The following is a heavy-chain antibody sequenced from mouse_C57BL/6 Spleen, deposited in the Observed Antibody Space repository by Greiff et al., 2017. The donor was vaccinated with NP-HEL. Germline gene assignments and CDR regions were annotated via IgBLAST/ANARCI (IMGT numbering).Heavy chain of an antibody. CDR1: GFTFSDYY. CDR2: ISNGGGST. J-gene: IGHJ2*01. V-gene: IGHV5-12*01. CDR3: ARQGLRYGSSYDY. D-gene: IGHD1-1*01. Sequence: EVKLMESGGGLVQPGGSLKLSCAASGFTFSDYYMYWVRQTPEKRLEWVAYISNGGGSTYYPDTVKGRFTISRDNAKNTLYLQMSRLKSEDTAMYYCARQGLRYGSSYDYWGQGTTLTVSS.